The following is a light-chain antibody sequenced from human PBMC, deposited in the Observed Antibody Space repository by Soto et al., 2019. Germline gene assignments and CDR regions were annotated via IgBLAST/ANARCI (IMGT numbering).Light chain of an antibody. CDR2: EGS. CDR1: NSDVGNYNL. J-gene: IGLJ3*02. Sequence: QSALTQPASVSGSPGQSITISCTGTNSDVGNYNLVSWYQQRPGKAPKLMIYEGSKRPSDISNRFSASKSGNTASLTISGLQAEDEADYYCCSYAGSRHWLFGGGTKVTVL. V-gene: IGLV2-23*01. CDR3: CSYAGSRHWL.